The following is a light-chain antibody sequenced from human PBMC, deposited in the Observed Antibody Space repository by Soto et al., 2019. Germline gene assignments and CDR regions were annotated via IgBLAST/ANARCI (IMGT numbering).Light chain of an antibody. CDR3: QQYNNWPYT. Sequence: EIVMTQSPATLSVSPGERATLSCRASQSVSSNLAGYQQKPCQAPRPLIYGASTRANGIPARFSGSGSGTEFTLTISSLQSEDFAVYYCQQYNNWPYTFGQGTKLEIK. CDR1: QSVSSN. V-gene: IGKV3-15*01. J-gene: IGKJ2*01. CDR2: GAS.